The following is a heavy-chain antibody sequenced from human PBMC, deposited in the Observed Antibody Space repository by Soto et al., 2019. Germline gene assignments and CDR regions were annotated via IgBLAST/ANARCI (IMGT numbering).Heavy chain of an antibody. CDR1: GGTFGGFP. Sequence: QVHLVQSGAEVQKPGSSVNVSCKASGGTFGGFPFSGVRQAPGQGLGGMGDTIPIFGKTSYPQKFQGRVTMTADESTFTAYLELSSLTSDDTAVYYCARGDTHQLLRGWFDPWGQGTLVIVSS. J-gene: IGHJ5*02. D-gene: IGHD2-2*01. CDR3: ARGDTHQLLRGWFDP. V-gene: IGHV1-69*01. CDR2: TIPIFGKT.